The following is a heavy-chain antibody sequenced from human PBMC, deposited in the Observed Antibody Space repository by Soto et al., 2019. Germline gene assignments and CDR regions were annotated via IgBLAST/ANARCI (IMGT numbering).Heavy chain of an antibody. CDR2: IVRDGGQK. V-gene: IGHV3-33*01. CDR1: GFTFSRYG. Sequence: QVHLVESGGGVVQPGRPLRLSCAASGFTFSRYGMHWVRQAPGKGLEWVGVIVRDGGQKQYADSVRGRFTISRDNSKNTLYLEMNSVTVDDTAVYYCARDDDFDDNGLDYWGQGTRVTVSS. D-gene: IGHD1-1*01. J-gene: IGHJ4*02. CDR3: ARDDDFDDNGLDY.